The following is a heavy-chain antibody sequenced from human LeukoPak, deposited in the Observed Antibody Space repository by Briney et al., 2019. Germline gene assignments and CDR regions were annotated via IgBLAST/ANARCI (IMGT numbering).Heavy chain of an antibody. CDR3: ARTDYDILTGARMDV. CDR2: ITANNANT. CDR1: GYTFTNYG. V-gene: IGHV1-18*04. Sequence: GASVKVSCKASGYTFTNYGITWVRQAPGQGLEGLGGITANNANTNYAQKFQGRVTMTTDTSTSTVYMELRSLRSDDTAMYYCARTDYDILTGARMDVWGKGTTVTVSS. J-gene: IGHJ6*04. D-gene: IGHD3-9*01.